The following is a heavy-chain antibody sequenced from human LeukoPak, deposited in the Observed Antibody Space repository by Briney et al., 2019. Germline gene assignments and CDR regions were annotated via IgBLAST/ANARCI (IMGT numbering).Heavy chain of an antibody. CDR3: ARLPRSWFDP. V-gene: IGHV4-59*01. Sequence: SETLSLTCTVSGGSTSSYHWSWIRQPPGKGLEWIGYIYYSGSTNYNPSLKSRVTISVDTSKNQFSLKLSSVTAADTAVYYCARLPRSWFDPWGQGTLVTVSS. CDR1: GGSTSSYH. CDR2: IYYSGST. J-gene: IGHJ5*02.